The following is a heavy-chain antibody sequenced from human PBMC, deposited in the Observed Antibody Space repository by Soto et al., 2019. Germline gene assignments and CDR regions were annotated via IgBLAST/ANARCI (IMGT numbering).Heavy chain of an antibody. J-gene: IGHJ5*02. CDR1: GCSISSSSYY. Sequence: SETLSLTCTVSGCSISSSSYYWGWIRQPPGKGLEWIGSIYYSGSTYYNPSLKSRVTISVDTSKNQFSLKLSSVTAADTAVYYCARGITMRDWFDPWGQGTLVTVSS. CDR3: ARGITMRDWFDP. D-gene: IGHD3-22*01. CDR2: IYYSGST. V-gene: IGHV4-39*01.